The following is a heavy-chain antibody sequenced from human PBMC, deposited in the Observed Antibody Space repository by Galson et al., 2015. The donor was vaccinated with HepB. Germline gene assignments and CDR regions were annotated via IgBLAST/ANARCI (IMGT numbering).Heavy chain of an antibody. CDR3: ARGPGGAFLEWLFSSDYYYMDV. Sequence: SVKVSCKASGYTFTGYYMHWVRQAPGQGLEWMGWINPNSGGTNYAQKFQGRVTMTRDTSISTAYMELSRLRSDDTAVYYCARGPGGAFLEWLFSSDYYYMDVWGKGTTVTVSS. CDR2: INPNSGGT. D-gene: IGHD3-3*01. V-gene: IGHV1-2*02. J-gene: IGHJ6*03. CDR1: GYTFTGYY.